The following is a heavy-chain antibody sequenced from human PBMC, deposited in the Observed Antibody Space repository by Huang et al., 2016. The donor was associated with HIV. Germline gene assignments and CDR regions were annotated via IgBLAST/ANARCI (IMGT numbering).Heavy chain of an antibody. CDR3: AKGGSAAAVLDF. Sequence: QVQLVESGGGVVQHGRSLRISCAASGFTFSSYGMHWVRQAPGKGRGWVAVISDDGKTKYYAASVKGRFSISRDNSKTTVYLQLNSLRVEDTAVYYCAKGGSAAAVLDFWGQGTLVTVSS. CDR1: GFTFSSYG. J-gene: IGHJ4*02. D-gene: IGHD6-13*01. V-gene: IGHV3-30*18. CDR2: ISDDGKTK.